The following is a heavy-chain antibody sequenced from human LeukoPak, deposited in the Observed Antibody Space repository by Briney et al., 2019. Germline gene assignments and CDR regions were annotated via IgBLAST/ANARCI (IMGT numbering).Heavy chain of an antibody. V-gene: IGHV1-18*01. Sequence: GASVKVSCKASGYTFTSYGISWVRQAPGQGLEWMGRINPESGDTNYAQNFQGRVAMTSDASITTAYMELSGLTPDDTAVYYCAREATFYYDADGSGVPSWFDPWGQGTLVTVSS. CDR1: GYTFTSYG. CDR2: INPESGDT. CDR3: AREATFYYDADGSGVPSWFDP. J-gene: IGHJ5*02. D-gene: IGHD3-22*01.